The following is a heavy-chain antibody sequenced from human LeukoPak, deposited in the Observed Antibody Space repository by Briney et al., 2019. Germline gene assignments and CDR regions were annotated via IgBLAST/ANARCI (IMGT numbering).Heavy chain of an antibody. Sequence: PSQTLSLTCTVSGGSISSGDYYWSWIRQPPGKGLEWIGYIYYSGSTYYNPSLKSRVTISVDTSKNQFSLKLKSVTAADTAVYYCAREGRIVGETAAVFDYWGQGTLVTVSS. CDR2: IYYSGST. CDR3: AREGRIVGETAAVFDY. CDR1: GGSISSGDYY. V-gene: IGHV4-30-4*01. D-gene: IGHD2-2*01. J-gene: IGHJ4*02.